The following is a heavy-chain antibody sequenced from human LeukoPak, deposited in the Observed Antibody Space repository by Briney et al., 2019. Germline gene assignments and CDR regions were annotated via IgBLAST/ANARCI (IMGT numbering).Heavy chain of an antibody. V-gene: IGHV4-39*01. CDR2: IYYSGST. D-gene: IGHD3-3*01. CDR3: SRRFRGIDFWSGYYNGYFDY. J-gene: IGHJ4*02. Sequence: SETLSLTCTVSGGSISSSSYYWGWIRQPPGKGLEWIGSIYYSGSTYYNPSLKSRVTISVDTSKNQFSLKLSSVTAADTTVYFLSRRFRGIDFWSGYYNGYFDYWGQGTLVTVSS. CDR1: GGSISSSSYY.